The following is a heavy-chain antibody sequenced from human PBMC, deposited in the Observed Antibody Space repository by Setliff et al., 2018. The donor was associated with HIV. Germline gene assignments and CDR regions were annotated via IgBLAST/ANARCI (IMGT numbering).Heavy chain of an antibody. V-gene: IGHV3-9*01. D-gene: IGHD3-10*01. J-gene: IGHJ3*02. CDR2: ISWNSGSI. Sequence: GGSLRLSCAVSGFTFISYGMYWVRQAPGKGLEWVSGISWNSGSIGYADSVKGRFSISRDNAKNSLYLQMSSLRTEDTAVYFCARDPAFGAFDIWGQGTMVTVSS. CDR3: ARDPAFGAFDI. CDR1: GFTFISYG.